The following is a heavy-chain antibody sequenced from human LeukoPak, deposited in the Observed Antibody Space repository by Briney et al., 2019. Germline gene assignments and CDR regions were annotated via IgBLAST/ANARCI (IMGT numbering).Heavy chain of an antibody. J-gene: IGHJ3*02. Sequence: GGSLRLSCAASGFTFSSYGMHWVRQAPGKGLEWVAFIRYDGSNKYYADSVKGRFTISRDNSKNTLYLQMNSLRAEDTAVYYCAKDFQTWIQLWDDAFDIWGQGTMATVSS. CDR3: AKDFQTWIQLWDDAFDI. CDR2: IRYDGSNK. D-gene: IGHD5-18*01. CDR1: GFTFSSYG. V-gene: IGHV3-30*02.